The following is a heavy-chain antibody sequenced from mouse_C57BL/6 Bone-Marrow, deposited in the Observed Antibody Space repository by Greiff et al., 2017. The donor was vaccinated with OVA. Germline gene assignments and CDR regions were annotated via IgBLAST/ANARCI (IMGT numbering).Heavy chain of an antibody. CDR2: IYPSDSET. D-gene: IGHD2-4*01. J-gene: IGHJ1*03. CDR1: GYTFTSYW. CDR3: ARDYVWYFDV. Sequence: QVQLQQPGAELVRPGSSVKLSCKASGYTFTSYWMDWVKQRPGQGLEWIGNIYPSDSETHYNQKFKDKATLTVDKSSSTASMQLSSLTSEDSAVYYCARDYVWYFDVWGTGTTVTVSS. V-gene: IGHV1-61*01.